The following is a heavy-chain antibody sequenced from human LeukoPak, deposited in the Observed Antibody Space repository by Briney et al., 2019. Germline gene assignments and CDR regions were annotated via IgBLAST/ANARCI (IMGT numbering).Heavy chain of an antibody. CDR1: GGSISSYY. Sequence: KPSKTLSLTCTVSGGSISSYYWSWIRQSPGEGLEWIGYIHYSGSTFYNPSLKSRVTMSVDTSKNQFSLRLSSVTAADTAVYYCARGELYFDYWGQGTLVTVSS. J-gene: IGHJ4*02. CDR2: IHYSGST. V-gene: IGHV4-59*12. D-gene: IGHD1-7*01. CDR3: ARGELYFDY.